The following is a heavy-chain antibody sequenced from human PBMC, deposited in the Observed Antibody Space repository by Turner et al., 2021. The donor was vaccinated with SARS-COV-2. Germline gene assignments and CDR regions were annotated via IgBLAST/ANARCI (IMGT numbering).Heavy chain of an antibody. CDR3: ARRIYDNTGNDY. J-gene: IGHJ4*02. CDR2: IYPGDYDT. Sequence: ELLLVQSGADVKPPGASLMISCKGSGYSFSSYLIGWVCQMPGKGLEWMGIIYPGDYDTRYSPSFQGQVTISADKSISTAYLQWSGLKASDTAMYYCARRIYDNTGNDYWGQGTLVTVSS. V-gene: IGHV5-51*01. CDR1: GYSFSSYL. D-gene: IGHD3-22*01.